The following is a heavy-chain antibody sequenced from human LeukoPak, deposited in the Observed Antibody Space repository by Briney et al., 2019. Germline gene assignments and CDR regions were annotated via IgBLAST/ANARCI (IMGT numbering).Heavy chain of an antibody. J-gene: IGHJ4*02. V-gene: IGHV3-74*03. CDR1: SLNSSSNG. CDR2: INPGGSLS. Sequence: GGSLRLSCAASSLNSSSNGMYWGRQAPGKGLVWVSQINPGGSLSTYADSVTGRFTISTDNAKNRLYLQRNSLRASDTAVYYCARVCYRNTIVDCWGQGTLVTVSS. CDR3: ARVCYRNTIVDC. D-gene: IGHD2-21*01.